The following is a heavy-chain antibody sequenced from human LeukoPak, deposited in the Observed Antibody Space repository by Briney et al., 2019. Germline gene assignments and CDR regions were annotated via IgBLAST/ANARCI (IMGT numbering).Heavy chain of an antibody. J-gene: IGHJ4*02. CDR1: GGSFSGYY. V-gene: IGHV4-34*01. D-gene: IGHD3-10*01. Sequence: SETLSLTCAVYGGSFSGYYWSWIRQPPGKGLEWIGEINHSGSTNYNPSLKSRVTISVDTSKNQFSLKLSSVTAADTAVYYCARRGRGVIGYWGQGTLVTVSS. CDR2: INHSGST. CDR3: ARRGRGVIGY.